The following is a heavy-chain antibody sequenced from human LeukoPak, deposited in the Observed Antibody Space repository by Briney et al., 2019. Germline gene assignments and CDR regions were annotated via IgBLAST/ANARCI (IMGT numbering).Heavy chain of an antibody. V-gene: IGHV3-23*01. CDR1: GFTLKLYA. CDR2: IGGSGDGT. Sequence: GGSRRLSCTASGFTLKLYAMTWGRQAPGEGLEWVSGIGGSGDGTHYTHSVTGRCTLSRGNSKNHLYPPMNSLRAEETALLYCAKERGPYFGIDNNWFDPWGQGTLVIVSS. CDR3: AKERGPYFGIDNNWFDP. J-gene: IGHJ5*02. D-gene: IGHD3-9*01.